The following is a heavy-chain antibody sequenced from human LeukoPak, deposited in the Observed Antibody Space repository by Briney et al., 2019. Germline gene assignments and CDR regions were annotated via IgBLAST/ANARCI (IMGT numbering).Heavy chain of an antibody. CDR1: GFTFSSYS. V-gene: IGHV3-21*01. J-gene: IGHJ3*02. CDR3: AREPYYHHGAFDI. CDR2: ISSSSSYI. Sequence: GGSLRLSCAASGFTFSSYSMNWVRQAPEEGLEWVSSISSSSSYIYYADSVKGRFTISRDNAKNSLYLQMNSLRAEDTAVYYCAREPYYHHGAFDIWGQGTMVTVSS. D-gene: IGHD1-26*01.